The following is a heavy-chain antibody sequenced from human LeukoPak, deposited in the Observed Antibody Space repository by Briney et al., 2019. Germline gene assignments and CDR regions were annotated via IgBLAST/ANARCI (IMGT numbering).Heavy chain of an antibody. CDR3: AREGLTTDAFDI. Sequence: GGSLRPSRAPSGSTFSSYWMNWVRQAQGKGRGWVANIKQDGSEKYYVDSVKGRFTISRDNAKNSLYLQMNSLRAEDTAVYYCAREGLTTDAFDIWGQGTMVTVSS. CDR2: IKQDGSEK. D-gene: IGHD3-3*01. V-gene: IGHV3-7*01. J-gene: IGHJ3*02. CDR1: GSTFSSYW.